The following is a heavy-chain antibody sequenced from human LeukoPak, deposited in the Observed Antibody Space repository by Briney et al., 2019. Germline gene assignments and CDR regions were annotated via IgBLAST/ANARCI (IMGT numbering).Heavy chain of an antibody. Sequence: PGGSLRLSCAASGFTFNSYSMNWVRQAPGKGLEWVSYISSSSSTIYYADSVKGRFTISRDNAKNSLYLQMNSLRAEDTAVYYCAREPGSRNYYYYYMDVWGKGTTVTVSS. J-gene: IGHJ6*03. D-gene: IGHD3-10*01. V-gene: IGHV3-48*04. CDR2: ISSSSSTI. CDR3: AREPGSRNYYYYYMDV. CDR1: GFTFNSYS.